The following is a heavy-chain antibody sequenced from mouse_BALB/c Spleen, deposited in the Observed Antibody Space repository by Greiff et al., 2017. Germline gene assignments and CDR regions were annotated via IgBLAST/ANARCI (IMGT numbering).Heavy chain of an antibody. Sequence: VQLQQSGAELAKPGASVKMSCKASGYTFTSYWMHWVKQRPGQGLEWIGYINPSTGYTEYNQKFKDKATLTADKSSSTAYMQLSSLTSEDSAVYYCARPYYYGSSYRPYYFDYWGQGTTLTVSS. J-gene: IGHJ2*01. CDR1: GYTFTSYW. V-gene: IGHV1-7*01. D-gene: IGHD1-1*01. CDR2: INPSTGYT. CDR3: ARPYYYGSSYRPYYFDY.